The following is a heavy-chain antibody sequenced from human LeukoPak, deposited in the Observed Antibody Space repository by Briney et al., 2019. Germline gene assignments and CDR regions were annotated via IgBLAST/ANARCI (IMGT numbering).Heavy chain of an antibody. V-gene: IGHV1-2*02. CDR2: INPNSGGT. Sequence: ASVKVSCKASGYTFTGYYMHWVRQAPGQGLEWMGWINPNSGGTNYAQKFQGRVTMTRDTSISTAYMELSRLRSDDTAVYYCARAGYYDILTGSRTELDAFDIWGQGTMVTVSS. CDR3: ARAGYYDILTGSRTELDAFDI. D-gene: IGHD3-9*01. CDR1: GYTFTGYY. J-gene: IGHJ3*02.